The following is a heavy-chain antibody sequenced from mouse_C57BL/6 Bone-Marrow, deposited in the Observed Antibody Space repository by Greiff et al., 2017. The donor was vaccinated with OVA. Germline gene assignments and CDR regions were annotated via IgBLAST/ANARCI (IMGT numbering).Heavy chain of an antibody. J-gene: IGHJ4*01. CDR2: IDPSDSYT. Sequence: VQLQQPGAELVMPGASVKLSCKASGYTFTSYWMHWVKQRPGQGLEWIGEIDPSDSYTNYNQKFKGKSTLTVDKSSSTAYMQLSSLTSEDSAVXYCARSMDSNSSALDYWGQGTTVTVSS. CDR1: GYTFTSYW. V-gene: IGHV1-69*01. CDR3: ARSMDSNSSALDY. D-gene: IGHD2-5*01.